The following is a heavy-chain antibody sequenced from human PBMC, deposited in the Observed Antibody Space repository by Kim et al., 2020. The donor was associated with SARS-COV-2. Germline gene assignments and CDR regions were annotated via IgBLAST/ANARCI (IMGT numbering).Heavy chain of an antibody. D-gene: IGHD3-16*02. J-gene: IGHJ4*01. CDR1: GFTFSSYG. V-gene: IGHV3-30*18. Sequence: GGSLRLSCAASGFTFSSYGMHWVRQAPGKGLEGVAVISYDGSNKYYADSVKGRFTISRDNSKNTLYLQMKSLRAEDTAVYYCAKDLMITFGGVIAQGDY. CDR3: AKDLMITFGGVIAQGDY. CDR2: ISYDGSNK.